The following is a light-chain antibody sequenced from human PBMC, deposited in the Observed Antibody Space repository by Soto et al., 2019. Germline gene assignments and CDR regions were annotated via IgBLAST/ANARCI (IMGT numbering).Light chain of an antibody. V-gene: IGKV1-5*01. Sequence: DIQMTQSPSILSASVGDSVTITCRASQSVSRWLAWYQQKPGKAPKLLIYDASSLNSGVPSRFSGSQSGTEFTLTITSRLPDDFAPYFCQQYSSYTLPTFGGGTKVDI. CDR2: DAS. CDR1: QSVSRW. J-gene: IGKJ4*01. CDR3: QQYSSYTLPT.